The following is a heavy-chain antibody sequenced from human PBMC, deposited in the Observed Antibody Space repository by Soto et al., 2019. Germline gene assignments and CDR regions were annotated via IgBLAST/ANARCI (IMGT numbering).Heavy chain of an antibody. CDR1: GGTFSSYA. CDR2: IIPIFGTA. D-gene: IGHD6-19*01. CDR3: AREGSSGWDDGFGYFDY. V-gene: IGHV1-69*06. J-gene: IGHJ4*02. Sequence: VQLVQSGAEVKKPGSSVKVSCKASGGTFSSYAISWVRQAPGQGLEWMGGIIPIFGTANYAQKFQGRVTITADKSTSTAYMELSSLRSEDTAVYYCAREGSSGWDDGFGYFDYWGQGTLVTVSS.